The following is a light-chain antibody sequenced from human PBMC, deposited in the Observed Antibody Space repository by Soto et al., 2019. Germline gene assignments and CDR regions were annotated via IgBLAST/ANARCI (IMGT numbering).Light chain of an antibody. CDR2: KAS. CDR1: QSISSW. CDR3: QQYNSYSWT. Sequence: DIQMTQSPSTLSASVGDRATLTCRASQSISSWVAWYQQKPGKAPKLLIYKASSLESGIPSRFSGSGSGTEFTLTTSSLQPDDFETYYCQQYNSYSWTFGQGTKVDIK. V-gene: IGKV1-5*03. J-gene: IGKJ1*01.